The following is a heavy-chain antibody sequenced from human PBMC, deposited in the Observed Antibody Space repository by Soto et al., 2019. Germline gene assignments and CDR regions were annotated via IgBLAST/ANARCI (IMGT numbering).Heavy chain of an antibody. D-gene: IGHD3-3*01. CDR3: ARVRGITIFEPLGDV. CDR1: GGTFSSYT. V-gene: IGHV1-69*02. J-gene: IGHJ6*04. Sequence: VASVKVSCKASGGTFSSYTISWVRQAPGQGLEWMGRIIPILGIANYAQKFQGRVTITADKSTSTAYMELGSLRSEDTAVYYCARVRGITIFEPLGDVWGKGTTVTVSS. CDR2: IIPILGIA.